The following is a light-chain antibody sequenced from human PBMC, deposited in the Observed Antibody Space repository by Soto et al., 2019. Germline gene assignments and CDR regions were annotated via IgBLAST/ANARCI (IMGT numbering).Light chain of an antibody. CDR1: QGISSY. Sequence: DIQLTQSPSFLSASGGDRVTITWRASQGISSYLAWYQQKPGKAPKLLIYAASTLQSGVPSRFSGSGSGTEFTLTISRLQPEDFATYYCQQLNSYPITFGQGTRLEIK. CDR2: AAS. V-gene: IGKV1-9*01. CDR3: QQLNSYPIT. J-gene: IGKJ5*01.